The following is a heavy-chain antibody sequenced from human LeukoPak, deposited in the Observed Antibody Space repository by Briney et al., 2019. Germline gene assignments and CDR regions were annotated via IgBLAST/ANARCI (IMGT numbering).Heavy chain of an antibody. Sequence: SGGSLRLSCAASGFTFSSYSMNWVRQAPGKGLEWVSSISSSSSYIYYADSVKGRFTISRDNSKNTLYLQMNSLRAEDTAVYYCAKDKSGSGRCDYFDYWGQGTLVTVSS. J-gene: IGHJ4*02. CDR1: GFTFSSYS. CDR3: AKDKSGSGRCDYFDY. CDR2: ISSSSSYI. V-gene: IGHV3-21*01. D-gene: IGHD3-10*01.